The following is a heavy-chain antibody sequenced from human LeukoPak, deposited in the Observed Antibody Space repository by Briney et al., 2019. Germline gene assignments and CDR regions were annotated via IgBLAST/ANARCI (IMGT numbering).Heavy chain of an antibody. J-gene: IGHJ3*02. D-gene: IGHD2-8*01. CDR2: IYYSGST. V-gene: IGHV4-39*07. CDR1: GGSISSSSYY. CDR3: ARDLVPFTLSLGNDAFDI. Sequence: SETLSLTCTVSGGSISSSSYYWGWIRQPPGKGLEWIGSIYYSGSTYYNPSLKSRVTISVDTSKNQFSLKLSSVTAADTAVYYCARDLVPFTLSLGNDAFDIWGQGTMVTVSS.